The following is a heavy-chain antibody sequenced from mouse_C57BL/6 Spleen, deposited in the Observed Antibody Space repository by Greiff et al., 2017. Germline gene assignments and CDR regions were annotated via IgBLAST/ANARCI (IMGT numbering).Heavy chain of an antibody. J-gene: IGHJ1*03. CDR1: GYTFTDYY. D-gene: IGHD1-1*01. CDR3: ASYYGSSHWYFDV. V-gene: IGHV1-75*01. CDR2: IFPGSGST. Sequence: VKLQESGPELVKPGASVKISCKASGYTFTDYYINWVKQRPGQGLEWIGWIFPGSGSTYYNEKFKGKATLTVDKSSSTAYMLLSSLTSEDSAVYVCASYYGSSHWYFDVWGTGTTVTVSS.